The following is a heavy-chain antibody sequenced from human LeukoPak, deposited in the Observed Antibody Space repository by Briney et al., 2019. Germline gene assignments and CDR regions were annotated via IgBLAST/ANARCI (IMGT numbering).Heavy chain of an antibody. D-gene: IGHD1-20*01. CDR1: GGSISSYY. Sequence: PSETLSLTCTVSGGSISSYYWSWIRQPPGKGLEWIGYIYYSGSTNYNPSLKSRVTISVDTSKNQFSLKLSSVTAADTAVYYCAREWDNRNDRGFDYWGQGTLVTVSS. CDR3: AREWDNRNDRGFDY. CDR2: IYYSGST. J-gene: IGHJ4*02. V-gene: IGHV4-59*01.